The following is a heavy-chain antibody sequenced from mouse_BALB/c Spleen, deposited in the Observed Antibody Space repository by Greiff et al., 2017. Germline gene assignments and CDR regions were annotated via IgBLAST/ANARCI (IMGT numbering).Heavy chain of an antibody. Sequence: EVQRVESGGDLVKPGGSLKLSCAASGFTFSSYGMSWVRQTPDKRLEWVATISSGGSYTYYPDSVKGRFTISRDNAKNTLYLQMSSLKSEDTAMYYCARQVYGNYYYAMDYWGQGTSVTVSS. V-gene: IGHV5-6*01. D-gene: IGHD2-1*01. CDR3: ARQVYGNYYYAMDY. CDR1: GFTFSSYG. CDR2: ISSGGSYT. J-gene: IGHJ4*01.